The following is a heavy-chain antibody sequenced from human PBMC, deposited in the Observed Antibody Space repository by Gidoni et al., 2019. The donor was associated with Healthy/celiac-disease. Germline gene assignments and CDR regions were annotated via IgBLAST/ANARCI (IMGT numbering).Heavy chain of an antibody. D-gene: IGHD3-16*02. J-gene: IGHJ3*02. CDR3: ARIPRIMITFGGVIVQAFDI. CDR2: ISYSGST. Sequence: QLQLQESGPGLLKPSEPLSLTCAVSGGSISSSSDDWGWIRQPPGKGLEWIGSISYSGSTYSNPPRNSRVTISLDTSKTQFSLQLSSVTAADTAVYYCARIPRIMITFGGVIVQAFDIWGQGTMVTVSS. V-gene: IGHV4-39*01. CDR1: GGSISSSSDD.